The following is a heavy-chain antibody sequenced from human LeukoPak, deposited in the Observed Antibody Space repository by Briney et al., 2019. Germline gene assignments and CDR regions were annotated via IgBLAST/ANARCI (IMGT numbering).Heavy chain of an antibody. J-gene: IGHJ2*01. Sequence: GGSLRLSCAASGFTFSGXWMHWVRHVPGXXLVWVSRITGDGSSTTXADSVKGRFTISRDNAKNTVFLQMISLRAEDTAVYYCARDTGWYFDLWGRGTLVTVSS. D-gene: IGHD4-17*01. CDR1: GFTFSGXW. V-gene: IGHV3-74*01. CDR2: ITGDGSST. CDR3: ARDTGWYFDL.